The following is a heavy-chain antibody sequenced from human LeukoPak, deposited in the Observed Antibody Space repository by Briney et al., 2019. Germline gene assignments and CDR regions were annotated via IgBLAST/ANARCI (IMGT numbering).Heavy chain of an antibody. D-gene: IGHD3-3*01. J-gene: IGHJ4*02. CDR2: ISSSSSTI. Sequence: GGSLRLSCAASVFTFSSYSMNWVRQAPGKGLEWVSYISSSSSTIYYADSEKGRFTISRDNAKNSLYLQMNSLRAEDTAVYYCARTQEGFWSGYYTGFDYRGQGTLVTVSS. CDR1: VFTFSSYS. V-gene: IGHV3-48*01. CDR3: ARTQEGFWSGYYTGFDY.